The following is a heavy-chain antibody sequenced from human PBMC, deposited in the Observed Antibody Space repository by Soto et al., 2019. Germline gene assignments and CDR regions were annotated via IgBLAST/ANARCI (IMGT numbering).Heavy chain of an antibody. V-gene: IGHV3-33*01. CDR1: GFTFSSYG. Sequence: QVQLVESGGGVVQPGRSLRLSCAASGFTFSSYGMHWVRQAPGKGLEWVAVIWYDGSNKYYADSVKGRFTISRDNSKNTLYLQMSSLRAEDTVVYYCARDPLGRYYYYYGMDVWGQGTTVTVSS. CDR3: ARDPLGRYYYYYGMDV. CDR2: IWYDGSNK. J-gene: IGHJ6*02.